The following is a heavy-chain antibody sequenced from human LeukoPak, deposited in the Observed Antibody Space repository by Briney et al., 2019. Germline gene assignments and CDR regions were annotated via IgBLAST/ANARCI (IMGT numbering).Heavy chain of an antibody. Sequence: ASVKVSCKASGYTFTGYYIHWVRQAPGQGLEWMGWINPNSGGTNYAQKFQGRVTMTRDTSISTAYMELSRLRSDDTAVYYCARGRSSIAAAGTNYWGQGTLVTVSS. CDR1: GYTFTGYY. D-gene: IGHD6-13*01. V-gene: IGHV1-2*02. CDR3: ARGRSSIAAAGTNY. J-gene: IGHJ4*02. CDR2: INPNSGGT.